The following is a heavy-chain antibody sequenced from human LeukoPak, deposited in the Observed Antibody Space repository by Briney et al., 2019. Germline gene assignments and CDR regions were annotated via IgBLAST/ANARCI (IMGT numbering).Heavy chain of an antibody. D-gene: IGHD6-13*01. Sequence: GGSLRLSCAASGFTFSNYAMSWVRQAPGKGLEWVSAFSGSSGSTYYADSVKGRFTISRDNSKNTLYLQLNGLRAEDTAVYYCAKDRQQLVRSYFDSWGQGTLVTVSS. V-gene: IGHV3-23*01. CDR3: AKDRQQLVRSYFDS. J-gene: IGHJ4*02. CDR2: FSGSSGST. CDR1: GFTFSNYA.